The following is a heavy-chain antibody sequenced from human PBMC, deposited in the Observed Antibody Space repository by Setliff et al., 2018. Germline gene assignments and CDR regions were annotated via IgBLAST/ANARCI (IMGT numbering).Heavy chain of an antibody. CDR2: ISSSGISI. CDR1: GGSLSNYY. CDR3: VRDVAGGSHATYFDY. J-gene: IGHJ4*02. D-gene: IGHD1-26*01. Sequence: LSLTCTVYGGSLSNYYWSWIRQAPGKGLEWVAYISSSGISIDYADSVKGRFIISRDNAKNSLSLQMNSLRVEDTAVYYCVRDVAGGSHATYFDYWGQGTLVTVSS. V-gene: IGHV3-11*04.